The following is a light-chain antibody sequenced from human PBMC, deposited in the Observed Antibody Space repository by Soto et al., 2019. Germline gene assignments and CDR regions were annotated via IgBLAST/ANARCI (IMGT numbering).Light chain of an antibody. J-gene: IGKJ1*01. CDR1: QSISSW. CDR3: QQYNSFSRT. Sequence: DIQMTQSPSTLSASVGDRVTITCRASQSISSWLAWYQQRPGKAPKLLIYDASNLESGVPSRFSGSGSGTEFTLTISSLQPDDFATYYCQQYNSFSRTFGHGTKVEI. CDR2: DAS. V-gene: IGKV1-5*01.